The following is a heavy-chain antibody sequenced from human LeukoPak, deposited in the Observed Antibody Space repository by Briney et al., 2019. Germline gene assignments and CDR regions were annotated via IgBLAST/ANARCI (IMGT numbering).Heavy chain of an antibody. Sequence: PSETLSLTCTVSGGSISSYFWSWIRQPPGKGLEWIGYIYYSGTTNYNPSLKSRVTISVDTSKNQFSLKLSSVTTADTAVYFCARATGLHLGELSYYFDYWGQGTLVTVSS. J-gene: IGHJ4*02. V-gene: IGHV4-59*01. D-gene: IGHD3-16*02. CDR3: ARATGLHLGELSYYFDY. CDR1: GGSISSYF. CDR2: IYYSGTT.